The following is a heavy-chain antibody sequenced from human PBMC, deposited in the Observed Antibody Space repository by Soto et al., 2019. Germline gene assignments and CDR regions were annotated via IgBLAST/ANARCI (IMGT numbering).Heavy chain of an antibody. CDR2: ISYDGSNQ. V-gene: IGHV3-30-3*01. D-gene: IGHD2-21*01. Sequence: QVQLVESGGGVVQPGRSLRLSCEASGFTFRNHNMHWVRQAPGKGLEWLTIISYDGSNQHYADSVKGRFITSRDNSKDTLYLQMNSLRGEDTAVYYCARDLTESYSADYWGQGTLVTVSS. J-gene: IGHJ4*02. CDR1: GFTFRNHN. CDR3: ARDLTESYSADY.